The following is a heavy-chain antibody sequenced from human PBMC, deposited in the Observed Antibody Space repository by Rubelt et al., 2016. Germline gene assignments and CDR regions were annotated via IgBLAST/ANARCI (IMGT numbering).Heavy chain of an antibody. J-gene: IGHJ4*02. CDR2: TNHSGST. Sequence: QVQLQQWGAGLLKPSETLSLTCAVYGGSFSGYYWSWIRQPPGKGLEWIGETNHSGSTNYNPSLKSRVTISGETSKNQFSLKLSSVTAADTAVYYCARGKEGLGVTMMDYWGQGTLVTVSS. CDR3: ARGKEGLGVTMMDY. CDR1: GGSFSGYY. D-gene: IGHD3-22*01. V-gene: IGHV4-34*01.